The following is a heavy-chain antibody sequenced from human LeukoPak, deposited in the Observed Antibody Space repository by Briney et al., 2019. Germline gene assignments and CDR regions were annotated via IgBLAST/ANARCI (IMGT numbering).Heavy chain of an antibody. V-gene: IGHV1-2*02. J-gene: IGHJ4*02. CDR2: INPKSGGT. Sequence: ASVKVSCKASGYTFTDYYLHWVRQAPGQGPEWMGWINPKSGGTNSAQKFQGRVTMTRDTSISTAYMELSRLTSDDTAVYYCARVAVSFWSGLDYWGQGTLVTVSS. D-gene: IGHD3-3*01. CDR3: ARVAVSFWSGLDY. CDR1: GYTFTDYY.